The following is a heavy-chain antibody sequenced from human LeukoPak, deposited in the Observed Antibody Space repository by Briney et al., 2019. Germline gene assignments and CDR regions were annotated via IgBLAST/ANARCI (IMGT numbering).Heavy chain of an antibody. J-gene: IGHJ6*03. CDR2: ISSSSTTI. V-gene: IGHV3-48*04. D-gene: IGHD6-25*01. CDR1: GFTFSSYS. Sequence: TPGGLRLSCAASGFTFSSYSMNCVRQAPAKGLEWISYISSSSTTIHYADSVKGRFTISRDNAENSLYLQMNSLRVEDTAVYYCARDGTPIYNSGWVYMDAWGRGTTVTISS. CDR3: ARDGTPIYNSGWVYMDA.